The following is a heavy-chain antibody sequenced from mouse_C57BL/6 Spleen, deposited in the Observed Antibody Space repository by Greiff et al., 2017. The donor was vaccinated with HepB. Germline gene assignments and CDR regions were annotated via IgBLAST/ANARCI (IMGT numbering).Heavy chain of an antibody. D-gene: IGHD2-5*01. Sequence: QVQLQQPGAELVKPGASVKLSCKASGYTFTSYWMHWVKQRPGQGLEWIGMIHPNSGSTNYNEKFKSKATLTVDKSSSTAYMQLSSLTSEDSAVYYCARGYSNYPYYSMDYWGQGTSVTFSS. J-gene: IGHJ4*01. V-gene: IGHV1-64*01. CDR3: ARGYSNYPYYSMDY. CDR1: GYTFTSYW. CDR2: IHPNSGST.